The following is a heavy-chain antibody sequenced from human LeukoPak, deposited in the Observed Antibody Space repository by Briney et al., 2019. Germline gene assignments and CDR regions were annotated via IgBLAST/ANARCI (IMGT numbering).Heavy chain of an antibody. V-gene: IGHV4-31*03. D-gene: IGHD2-2*01. CDR2: IYYSGST. CDR1: GGSISSAGYH. J-gene: IGHJ5*02. Sequence: PSETLSLTCTVSGGSISSAGYHWSWIRQHPGKGLEWIGYIYYSGSTHYNPSLKSRVTISVDTSKNQFSLKLSSVTAADTAVYYCARGRRSLVVVPAAAGFGPWGQGTLVTVSS. CDR3: ARGRRSLVVVPAAAGFGP.